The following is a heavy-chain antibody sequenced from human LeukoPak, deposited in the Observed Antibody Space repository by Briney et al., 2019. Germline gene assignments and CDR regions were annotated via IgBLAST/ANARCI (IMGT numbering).Heavy chain of an antibody. J-gene: IGHJ5*02. CDR1: GYTFTSYD. D-gene: IGHD2-15*01. CDR2: MNPNSGNT. Sequence: VASVKVSCKASGYTFTSYDINWVRQATGQGLEWMGWMNPNSGNTVYAQKFRGRITMTRNTSISTASMELSSLRSEDTAVYYCARRRYCSGGSCYGGYNWFDPWGQGTLVTVSS. CDR3: ARRRYCSGGSCYGGYNWFDP. V-gene: IGHV1-8*01.